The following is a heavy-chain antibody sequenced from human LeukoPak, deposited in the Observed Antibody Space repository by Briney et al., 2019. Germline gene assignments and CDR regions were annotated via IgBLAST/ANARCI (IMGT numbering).Heavy chain of an antibody. CDR1: GFAFSDYV. Sequence: GGSLRLSCAASGFAFSDYVMDWVRQAPGKGLEWVASISVRGDRTYYPDSVKGRFTISRDNFKHMLYLQMNTLRADDTAIYCCAKDRDYGGNSRGIDYFDYWGQGTLVTVSS. J-gene: IGHJ4*02. CDR3: AKDRDYGGNSRGIDYFDY. V-gene: IGHV3-23*01. CDR2: ISVRGDRT. D-gene: IGHD4-23*01.